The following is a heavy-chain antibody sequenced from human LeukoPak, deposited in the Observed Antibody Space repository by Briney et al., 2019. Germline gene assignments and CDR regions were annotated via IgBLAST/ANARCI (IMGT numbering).Heavy chain of an antibody. J-gene: IGHJ4*02. D-gene: IGHD3-22*01. CDR1: GFTFSSYG. Sequence: GGSLRLSCAASGFTFSSYGMHWVRQAPGKGLEWVAVIWHDGSNKYYADSVKGRFTISRDNSKNTLYLQMNSLRAEDTAVYYCARDLELVYYDSTAYEYWGQGNLVTVSS. V-gene: IGHV3-33*01. CDR3: ARDLELVYYDSTAYEY. CDR2: IWHDGSNK.